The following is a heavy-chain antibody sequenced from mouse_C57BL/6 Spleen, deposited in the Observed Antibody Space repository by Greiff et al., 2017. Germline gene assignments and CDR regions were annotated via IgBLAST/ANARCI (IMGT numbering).Heavy chain of an antibody. Sequence: EVQLVESEGGLVQPGSSMKLSCTASGFTFSDYYMAWVRQVPEKGLEWVANINYDGSSTYYLDSLKSRFIISRDNAKNILYLQMSSLKSEDTATYYCAREDGDGPFAYWGQGTLVTVSA. CDR1: GFTFSDYY. V-gene: IGHV5-16*01. CDR3: AREDGDGPFAY. CDR2: INYDGSST. D-gene: IGHD2-13*01. J-gene: IGHJ3*01.